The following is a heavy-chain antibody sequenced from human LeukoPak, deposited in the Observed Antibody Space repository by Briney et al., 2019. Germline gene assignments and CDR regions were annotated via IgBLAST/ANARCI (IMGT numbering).Heavy chain of an antibody. J-gene: IGHJ5*02. Sequence: SVKVSCKASGGTFSSYAISWLRQAPGQGLEWMGRIIPILGIANYAQKFQGRVTITADKSTSTAYMELSSLRSEDTAVYYCARDLQIRAAISWFDPWGQGTLVTVSS. D-gene: IGHD2-2*02. V-gene: IGHV1-69*04. CDR3: ARDLQIRAAISWFDP. CDR1: GGTFSSYA. CDR2: IIPILGIA.